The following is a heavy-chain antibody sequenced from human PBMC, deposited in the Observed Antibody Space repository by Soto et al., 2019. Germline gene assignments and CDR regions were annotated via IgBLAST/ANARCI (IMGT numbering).Heavy chain of an antibody. CDR2: IDHSGST. CDR3: AAEGRYSGVLRWFDP. D-gene: IGHD5-12*01. V-gene: IGHV4-61*01. Sequence: SETLSLTCTVSGASVSSASYYWSWIRQPPGTGLEWIGNIDHSGSTNHNPSLQSRITISGDTSKNQFSLQLSSVTAADTAVYYCAAEGRYSGVLRWFDPWGQGALVTVSS. CDR1: GASVSSASYY. J-gene: IGHJ5*02.